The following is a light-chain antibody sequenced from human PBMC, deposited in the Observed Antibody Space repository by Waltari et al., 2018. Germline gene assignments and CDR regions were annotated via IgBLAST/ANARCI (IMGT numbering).Light chain of an antibody. J-gene: IGLJ2*01. CDR2: DVN. CDR1: SNDVGGHKY. V-gene: IGLV2-8*01. CDR3: CSYTGSNTLA. Sequence: QSALTQPPSASGSPGQSVTISCTGTSNDVGGHKYVSWYQQHPDKAPNLTIYDVNQRPSGVPVRFSGSKSGTPASLTVSGLQAEDEAHYYCCSYTGSNTLAFGGGTKLTVL.